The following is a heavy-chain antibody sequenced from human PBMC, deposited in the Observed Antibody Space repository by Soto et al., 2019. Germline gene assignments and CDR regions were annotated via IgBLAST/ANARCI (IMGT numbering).Heavy chain of an antibody. CDR1: GGSISSYY. D-gene: IGHD2-15*01. Sequence: PSETLSLTCTVSGGSISSYYWSWIRQPPGKGLEWIGYIYYSGSTNYNPSLKSRVTISVDTSKNQFSLKLSSVTAADTAVYYCARLGPPYCGGGSGYLSAFDIWAQGTMVTGSS. J-gene: IGHJ3*02. CDR3: ARLGPPYCGGGSGYLSAFDI. CDR2: IYYSGST. V-gene: IGHV4-59*08.